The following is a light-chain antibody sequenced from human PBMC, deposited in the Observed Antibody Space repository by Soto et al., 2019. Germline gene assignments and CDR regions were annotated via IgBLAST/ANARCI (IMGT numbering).Light chain of an antibody. J-gene: IGLJ1*01. CDR1: SSDVGLYDY. CDR2: EVS. Sequence: QSALTQPASVSGSPGQSVTVSCIGTSSDVGLYDYVSWFQQHPGKSPKLIIYEVSHRPSGVSSRFSGSKSGNTASLTISGLQTEDEADYYCSSYTTVFTYVFGTGTKVTVL. V-gene: IGLV2-14*01. CDR3: SSYTTVFTYV.